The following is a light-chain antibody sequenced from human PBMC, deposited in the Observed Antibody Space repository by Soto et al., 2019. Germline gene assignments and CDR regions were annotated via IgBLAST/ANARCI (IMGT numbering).Light chain of an antibody. CDR2: GAS. CDR3: QQYGSSLLMYT. V-gene: IGKV3-20*01. Sequence: EIVLTQSPGTLSLSPGERATLSCRASQSVSSSYLAWYQQKPGQAPRLLIYGASSRATGIPDRFSGSGSGTDLTLTISRLEPEDFAVYYCQQYGSSLLMYTFGQGTKLEIK. J-gene: IGKJ2*01. CDR1: QSVSSSY.